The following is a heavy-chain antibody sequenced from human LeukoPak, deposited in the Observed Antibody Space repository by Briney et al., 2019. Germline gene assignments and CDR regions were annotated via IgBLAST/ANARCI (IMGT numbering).Heavy chain of an antibody. CDR3: ARLSSTSIVATTPSPSDY. J-gene: IGHJ4*02. V-gene: IGHV1-46*01. D-gene: IGHD5-12*01. Sequence: ASVKVSCKASGYTFTSYYMHWVRQAPGQGLEWMGIINPSGGSTSYAQKFQGRVTMTRDMSTSTVYMELSSLRSDDTAVYYCARLSSTSIVATTPSPSDYWGQGTLVTVSS. CDR1: GYTFTSYY. CDR2: INPSGGST.